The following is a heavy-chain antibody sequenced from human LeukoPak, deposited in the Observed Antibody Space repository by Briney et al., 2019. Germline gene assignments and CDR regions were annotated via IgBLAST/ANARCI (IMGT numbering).Heavy chain of an antibody. V-gene: IGHV3-33*06. D-gene: IGHD3-10*01. J-gene: IGHJ4*02. CDR1: GFTFRNYG. CDR2: ISYDGSHT. CDR3: AKDSPTKRKYYYGSGSSGYYFDY. Sequence: PGGSLRLSCAASGFTFRNYGMIWARQAPGKGLEWVALISYDGSHTNYADSVKGRFAISRDNSKSTLFLQLNSLRAEDTAVYYCAKDSPTKRKYYYGSGSSGYYFDYWGQGTLVTVSS.